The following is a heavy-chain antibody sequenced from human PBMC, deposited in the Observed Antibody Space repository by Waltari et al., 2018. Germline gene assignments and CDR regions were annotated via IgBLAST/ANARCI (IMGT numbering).Heavy chain of an antibody. Sequence: EVQLVQSGAEVKKPGATVKISCKASGYTFTDYYMHWVQQAPGKGLERMGRVDPEDGETIYAEKFQSRVTITADTSTDTAYMELTSLRSEDTAVYYCATSPLRFLEWVNWFDPWVQGTLLTVSS. CDR1: GYTFTDYY. D-gene: IGHD3-3*01. CDR2: VDPEDGET. V-gene: IGHV1-69-2*01. CDR3: ATSPLRFLEWVNWFDP. J-gene: IGHJ5*02.